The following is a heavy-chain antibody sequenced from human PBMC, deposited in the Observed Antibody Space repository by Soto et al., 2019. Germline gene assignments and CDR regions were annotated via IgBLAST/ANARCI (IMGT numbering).Heavy chain of an antibody. CDR1: GFTFSTHW. CDR2: LSSDGSST. D-gene: IGHD2-15*01. J-gene: IGHJ4*02. V-gene: IGHV3-74*01. CDR3: ARDDCSGGSCYFDY. Sequence: EVQLVESGGGLVQPGGSLRLSCAAYGFTFSTHWMHWVRQAPGKGLLWVSHLSSDGSSTVYADSLKGRFTISRNNAKNTLYLQMNSLRAEDTAVYYCARDDCSGGSCYFDYWGQGTLVTVSS.